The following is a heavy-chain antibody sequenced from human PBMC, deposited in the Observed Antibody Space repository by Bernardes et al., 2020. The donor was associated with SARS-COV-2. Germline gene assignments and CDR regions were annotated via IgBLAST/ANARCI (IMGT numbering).Heavy chain of an antibody. Sequence: GGSLRLSCAASGITFSNYAMSWVRQAPGKGLEWVSAMSRIGGSTYYADSVKGRFTISRDNSENTLSLQMNSLRAEDTAVYYCAKLRGYNWNVDAFDTWGQGTMVSVSS. CDR1: GITFSNYA. D-gene: IGHD1-1*01. J-gene: IGHJ3*02. CDR2: MSRIGGST. CDR3: AKLRGYNWNVDAFDT. V-gene: IGHV3-23*01.